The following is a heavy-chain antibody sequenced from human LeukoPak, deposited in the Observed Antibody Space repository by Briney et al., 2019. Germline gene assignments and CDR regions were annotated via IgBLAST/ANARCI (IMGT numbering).Heavy chain of an antibody. D-gene: IGHD2-2*01. J-gene: IGHJ5*02. V-gene: IGHV4-59*12. CDR3: ARDAVYCSSTSCYSWFDT. CDR2: IYYSGST. Sequence: SETLSLTCTVSGGSISSYYWSWIRQPPGKGLEWIGYIYYSGSTNYNFSLKSRVTISVDTSKTQFSLKLSSVTAADTAVYYCARDAVYCSSTSCYSWFDTWGQGTLVTVSS. CDR1: GGSISSYY.